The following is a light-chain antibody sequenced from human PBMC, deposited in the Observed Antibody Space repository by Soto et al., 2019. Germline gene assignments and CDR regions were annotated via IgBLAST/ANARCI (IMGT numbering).Light chain of an antibody. Sequence: DIKMTQSPSTLSGSVGDRVSITGPASQTISSWLSWYRQKPGEVPKLLIYKASTLKSGVPSRFSGSGSGTEFTLTISSLQPDDFATYYCQPYNGYSEAFGQGTKVDIK. J-gene: IGKJ1*01. V-gene: IGKV1-5*03. CDR2: KAS. CDR3: QPYNGYSEA. CDR1: QTISSW.